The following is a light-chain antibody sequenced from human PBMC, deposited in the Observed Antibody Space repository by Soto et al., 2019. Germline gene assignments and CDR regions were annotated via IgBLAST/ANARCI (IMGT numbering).Light chain of an antibody. J-gene: IGKJ1*01. CDR1: QSVSSN. Sequence: EIVMTPSPATLSVSPGERATLSCMASQSVSSNLAWYQQKPGQAPRLLIYGASIRATGIPARFSGSGSGTDFTLTISSLEPEDFAVYYCQQRSNWPPTWTFGQGTKV. CDR3: QQRSNWPPTWT. V-gene: IGKV3-11*01. CDR2: GAS.